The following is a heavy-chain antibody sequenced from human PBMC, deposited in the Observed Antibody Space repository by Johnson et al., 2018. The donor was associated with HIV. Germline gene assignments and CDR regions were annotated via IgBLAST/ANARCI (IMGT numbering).Heavy chain of an antibody. CDR2: ISYDGSNK. CDR1: GFTFSSYA. D-gene: IGHD3-10*01. J-gene: IGHJ3*02. CDR3: AKCGDADAFDI. Sequence: QVQLVESGAGVVQPGRSLRLSCAASGFTFSSYAVHWVRQAPGKGLEWVAVISYDGSNKYYADSVKGRCTISRDNSKNTLYLQMNSLRGEDTAVYYCAKCGDADAFDIWGQGTMVTVSS. V-gene: IGHV3-30-3*02.